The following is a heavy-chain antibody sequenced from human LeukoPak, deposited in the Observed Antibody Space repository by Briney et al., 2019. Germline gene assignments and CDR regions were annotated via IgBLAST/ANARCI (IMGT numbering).Heavy chain of an antibody. CDR3: ARGRSTWHLDY. CDR2: INWNGGST. D-gene: IGHD1-26*01. V-gene: IGHV3-20*04. J-gene: IGHJ4*02. CDR1: GFTFDDYG. Sequence: GGSLRLSCAASGFTFDDYGMSWVRQAPGKGLEWVSGINWNGGSTGYADSVKGRFTISRDNAKNSLSLQMNSLRAEDTAVYYCARGRSTWHLDYWGQGTLVTVSS.